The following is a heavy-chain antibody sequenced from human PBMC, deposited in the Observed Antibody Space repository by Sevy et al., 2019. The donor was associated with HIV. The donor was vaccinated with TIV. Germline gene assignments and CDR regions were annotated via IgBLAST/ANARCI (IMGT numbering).Heavy chain of an antibody. CDR2: IYYSGST. V-gene: IGHV4-39*01. J-gene: IGHJ4*02. D-gene: IGHD3-22*01. Sequence: SETLSLTCTVSDGSISSSSYYWGWIRQPPGKGLEWIGSIYYSGSTYYNPSLKSRVTISVDTSKNQFSLKLSSVTAADTAVYYCARTPNLYYYDSSGYSFDYWGQGTLVTVSS. CDR3: ARTPNLYYYDSSGYSFDY. CDR1: DGSISSSSYY.